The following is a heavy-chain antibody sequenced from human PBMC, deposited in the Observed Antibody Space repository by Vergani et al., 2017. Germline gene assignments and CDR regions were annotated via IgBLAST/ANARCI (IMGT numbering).Heavy chain of an antibody. Sequence: QVQLAESGGGRVQPGRSLRLSCAASGFSFSSHAIHWVRQAPGKGLEWVAVISNDGSKKYYADSVKGRFTISRDNSKNKLDLQMNSLRTQDTAVYYCAKAGSVTSGSLQYNFYMDVCGKGTTVTVS. CDR2: ISNDGSKK. CDR1: GFSFSSHA. D-gene: IGHD3-10*01. CDR3: AKAGSVTSGSLQYNFYMDV. V-gene: IGHV3-30*18. J-gene: IGHJ6*03.